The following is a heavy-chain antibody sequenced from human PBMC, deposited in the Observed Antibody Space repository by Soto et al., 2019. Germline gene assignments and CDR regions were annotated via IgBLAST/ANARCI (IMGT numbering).Heavy chain of an antibody. CDR2: IWYDGSNK. CDR1: GFTFSSYG. Sequence: QVQLVESGGGVVQPGRSLRLSCAASGFTFSSYGMHWVRQAPGKGLEWVAVIWYDGSNKYYADSVKGRFTISRDNSKNTLYLQMNSVRAEDTAVYYCARSAGSAQRGYYFDYWGQGTLFTVSS. V-gene: IGHV3-33*01. CDR3: ARSAGSAQRGYYFDY. D-gene: IGHD6-19*01. J-gene: IGHJ4*02.